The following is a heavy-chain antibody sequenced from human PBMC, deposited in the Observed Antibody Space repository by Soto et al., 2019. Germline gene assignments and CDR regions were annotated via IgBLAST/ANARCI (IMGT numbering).Heavy chain of an antibody. J-gene: IGHJ4*02. D-gene: IGHD6-19*01. V-gene: IGHV3-11*01. CDR3: GRRRAVAGNYYFDY. Sequence: GGSLRLSCAASGFTFRDCYMSWIRQAPGKGLEWVSDISTSGSTIYYADSVKGRFTISRDKAKNSLYLQMNSLRVADTAVYYCGRRRAVAGNYYFDYWGQGTLVTVSS. CDR2: ISTSGSTI. CDR1: GFTFRDCY.